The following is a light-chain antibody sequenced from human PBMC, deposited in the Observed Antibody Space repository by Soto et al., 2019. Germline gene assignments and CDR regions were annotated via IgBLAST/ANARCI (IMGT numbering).Light chain of an antibody. V-gene: IGKV3-15*01. CDR1: QSVSSY. CDR3: QQYNNWPMWT. J-gene: IGKJ1*01. Sequence: EIVMKNSPATLSLSPGESATLSCRASQSVSSYLAWYQQKPGQAPRLLISGASTRATGIPARFSGSGSGTEFTLTINSLQSEDFAVYYCQQYNNWPMWTFGQGTKVDIK. CDR2: GAS.